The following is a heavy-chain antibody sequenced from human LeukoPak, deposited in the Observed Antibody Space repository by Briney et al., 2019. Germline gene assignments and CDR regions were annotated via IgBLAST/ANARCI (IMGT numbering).Heavy chain of an antibody. CDR3: ASFNSGSYMRVDY. J-gene: IGHJ4*02. V-gene: IGHV3-74*01. CDR1: GFTFSSYW. D-gene: IGHD1-26*01. Sequence: GGSLRLSCAASGFTFSSYWMPWVRHAPGKGLVWVSRINTDGSSTSYAGSVKGRFTISRDNAKNTLYLQMNSLRAEDTAVYYCASFNSGSYMRVDYWGQGTLVTVSS. CDR2: INTDGSST.